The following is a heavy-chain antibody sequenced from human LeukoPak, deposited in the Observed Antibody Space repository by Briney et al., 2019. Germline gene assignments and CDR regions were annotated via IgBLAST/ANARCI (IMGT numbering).Heavy chain of an antibody. D-gene: IGHD3-22*01. CDR2: ISGHGDTT. Sequence: GGSLRLSCAASGFTFSSHAMIWVRQAPGKGLEWVSTISGHGDTTYDADFVKGRFTISRDNSKNTMFLQMSSLRAEDTAIYYCAKAIDSRGYWYERGADYWGQGTLVTVSS. J-gene: IGHJ4*02. CDR1: GFTFSSHA. CDR3: AKAIDSRGYWYERGADY. V-gene: IGHV3-23*01.